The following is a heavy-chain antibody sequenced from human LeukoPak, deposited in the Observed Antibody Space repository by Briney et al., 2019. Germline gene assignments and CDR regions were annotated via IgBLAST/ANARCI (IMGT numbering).Heavy chain of an antibody. J-gene: IGHJ4*02. D-gene: IGHD3-9*01. V-gene: IGHV1-18*01. CDR3: AREGSDYDILTGYYILPYFDY. Sequence: ASVKVSFKASGYTFTSYGISWVRQAPGQGLEWMGWISAYNGNTNYAQKLQGRVTMTTDTSTSTAYMELRSLRSDDTAVYYCAREGSDYDILTGYYILPYFDYWGQGTLVTVSS. CDR1: GYTFTSYG. CDR2: ISAYNGNT.